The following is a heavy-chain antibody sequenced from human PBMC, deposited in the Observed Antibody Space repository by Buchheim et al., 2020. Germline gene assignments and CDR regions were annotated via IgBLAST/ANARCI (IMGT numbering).Heavy chain of an antibody. CDR3: ARIGDCSGGSSPAYFQH. Sequence: QVTLRESGPALVKPTQTLTLTCTFSGFSLSTSGMCVSWIRQPPGKALEWPARIDWDDDKYYSTSLKTRLTISKDTSKNQVVLTMTNMDPVDTATYYCARIGDCSGGSSPAYFQHWGQGTL. CDR1: GFSLSTSGMC. V-gene: IGHV2-70*15. D-gene: IGHD2-15*01. J-gene: IGHJ1*01. CDR2: IDWDDDK.